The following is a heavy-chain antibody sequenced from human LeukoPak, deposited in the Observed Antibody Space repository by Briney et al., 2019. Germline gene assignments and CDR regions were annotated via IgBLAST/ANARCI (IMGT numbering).Heavy chain of an antibody. J-gene: IGHJ4*02. Sequence: GESLKISCKGSGYSFPSYWIGWVRQMPGKGLEWMGIIYPADSDSRYSPSFRGQVTISADKSISTTYLQWSSLKASDTAVYYCARRGYSEYEPSDYWGQGTLVTVSS. V-gene: IGHV5-51*01. D-gene: IGHD5-12*01. CDR3: ARRGYSEYEPSDY. CDR1: GYSFPSYW. CDR2: IYPADSDS.